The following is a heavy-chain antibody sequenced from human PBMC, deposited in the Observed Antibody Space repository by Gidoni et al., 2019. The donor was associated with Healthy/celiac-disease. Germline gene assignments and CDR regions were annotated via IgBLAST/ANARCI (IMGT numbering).Heavy chain of an antibody. D-gene: IGHD2-2*01. CDR2: IYYSGST. Sequence: QLQLQESGPGLVKPSETLSLTCTVSGGSISSSSYYWGWIRQPPGKGLEWIGSIYYSGSTYYNPSLKSRVTISVDTSKNQFSLKLSSVTAADTAVYYCARHARDYVVVPAAIGVIYWGQGTLVTVSS. J-gene: IGHJ4*02. CDR1: GGSISSSSYY. CDR3: ARHARDYVVVPAAIGVIY. V-gene: IGHV4-39*01.